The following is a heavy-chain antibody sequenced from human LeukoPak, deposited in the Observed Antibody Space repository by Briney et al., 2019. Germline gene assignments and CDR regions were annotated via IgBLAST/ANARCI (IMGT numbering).Heavy chain of an antibody. J-gene: IGHJ4*02. CDR2: INSDGSST. CDR1: GFTFSSYW. CDR3: ARGPPYDFWSGYCDFDY. Sequence: GGSLRLSCAASGFTFSSYWMHWVRQAPGKGLVWVSRINSDGSSTSYADSVKGRFTISRDNAKNTLYLQMNSLRAEDTAVYYCARGPPYDFWSGYCDFDYWGQGTLVTVSS. D-gene: IGHD3-3*01. V-gene: IGHV3-74*01.